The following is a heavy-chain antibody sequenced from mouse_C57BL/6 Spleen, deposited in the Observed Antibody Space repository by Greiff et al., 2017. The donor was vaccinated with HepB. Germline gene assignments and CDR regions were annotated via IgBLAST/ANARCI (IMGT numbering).Heavy chain of an antibody. J-gene: IGHJ4*01. CDR1: GYAFTNYL. D-gene: IGHD2-4*01. V-gene: IGHV1-54*01. CDR2: INPGSGGT. Sequence: VQLQQSGAELVRPGTSVKVSCKASGYAFTNYLIEWVKQRPGQGLEWIGVINPGSGGTNYNEKFKGKATLTADKSSSTAYMQLSSLTSEDSAVYFWARGGDYEGDAMDYWGQGTSVTVSS. CDR3: ARGGDYEGDAMDY.